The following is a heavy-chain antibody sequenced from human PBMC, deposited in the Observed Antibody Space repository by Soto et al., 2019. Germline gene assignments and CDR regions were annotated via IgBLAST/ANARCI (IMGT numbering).Heavy chain of an antibody. CDR2: ISYGGTNK. CDR3: AKGEGGYSNYDAWYHFDY. Sequence: QVQLEESGGGVVQPGRSLRLSCAASGFTFSSYGMHWVRQAPGKGLEWVAVISYGGTNKYYADSVKGRFTISRDNSKNKLYLQMNSLRVEDTAVYYCAKGEGGYSNYDAWYHFDYWGQGTLVTVSS. CDR1: GFTFSSYG. V-gene: IGHV3-30*18. J-gene: IGHJ4*02. D-gene: IGHD5-12*01.